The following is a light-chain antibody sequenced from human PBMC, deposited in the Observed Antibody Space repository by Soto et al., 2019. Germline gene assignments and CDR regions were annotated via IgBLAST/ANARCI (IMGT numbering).Light chain of an antibody. V-gene: IGKV3-11*01. CDR3: YQRQSRPRR. J-gene: IGKJ1*01. CDR2: QTS. Sequence: EIVLTQSPATLSSFPGDRVTLSCRASQYINTRLPWYQHRPGQAPSLLIYQTSIRAAGIPARFSASVTGTEFTLTISDVQPEDFAVYYGYQRQSRPRRFGQGTIVDI. CDR1: QYINTR.